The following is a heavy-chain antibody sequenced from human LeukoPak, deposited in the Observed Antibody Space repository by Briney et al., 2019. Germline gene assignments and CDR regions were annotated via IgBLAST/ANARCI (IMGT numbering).Heavy chain of an antibody. V-gene: IGHV1-69*13. Sequence: SVKVSCKASGGTFSSYAISWVRQAPGQGLEWMGGIIPIFGTANYAQKFQGRVTITADESTSTAYMELSSLKSEDTAVYYCATSLGLSSGHYYYYYMDVWGKGTTVTVSS. J-gene: IGHJ6*03. CDR3: ATSLGLSSGHYYYYYMDV. CDR1: GGTFSSYA. D-gene: IGHD3-16*02. CDR2: IIPIFGTA.